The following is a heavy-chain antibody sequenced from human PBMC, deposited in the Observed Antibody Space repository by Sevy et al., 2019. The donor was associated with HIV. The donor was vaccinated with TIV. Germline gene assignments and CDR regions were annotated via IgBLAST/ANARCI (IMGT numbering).Heavy chain of an antibody. D-gene: IGHD3-10*01. V-gene: IGHV4-39*01. CDR2: IYHTGAA. Sequence: SETLSLTCTVSGGTISSSSYRWGWIRQPLGKGLEWVGSIYHTGAADDNPSLKRRVTMSVDTSKNQFSLQVGSVTAADTAVYYCARWYGNNFDYWGQRALVTVSS. CDR1: GGTISSSSYR. J-gene: IGHJ4*02. CDR3: ARWYGNNFDY.